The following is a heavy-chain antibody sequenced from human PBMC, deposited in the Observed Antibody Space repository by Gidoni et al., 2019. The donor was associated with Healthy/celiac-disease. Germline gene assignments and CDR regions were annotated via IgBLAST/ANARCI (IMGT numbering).Heavy chain of an antibody. Sequence: QVQLVQSGAEVKKPGASVKVPCKVSGYTPTELSMHWVRQAPGKGLEWMGGFDPEDGETIYAQKFQGRVTMTEDTSTDTAYMELSSLRSEDTAVYYCATHFLGLLRGWYNFDYWGQGTLVTVSS. CDR1: GYTPTELS. V-gene: IGHV1-24*01. D-gene: IGHD6-19*01. CDR3: ATHFLGLLRGWYNFDY. CDR2: FDPEDGET. J-gene: IGHJ4*02.